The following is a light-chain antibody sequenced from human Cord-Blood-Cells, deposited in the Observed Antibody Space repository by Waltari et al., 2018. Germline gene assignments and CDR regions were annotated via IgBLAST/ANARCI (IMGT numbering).Light chain of an antibody. CDR1: QGISSW. V-gene: IGKV1-12*01. J-gene: IGKJ3*01. CDR2: AAS. CDR3: QQANSFPPFT. Sequence: DIQMTQSPSSVSASVGDSVTITCRASQGISSWLALYQQKPGKAPKLLIYAASSLQSGVPSRFSGSGSGTDFTLTISSLQPEDFATYFFQQANSFPPFTFGPGTKVDIK.